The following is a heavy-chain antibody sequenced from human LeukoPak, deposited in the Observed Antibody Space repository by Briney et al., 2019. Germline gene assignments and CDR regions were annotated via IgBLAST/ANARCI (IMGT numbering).Heavy chain of an antibody. V-gene: IGHV4-38-2*02. D-gene: IGHD3-9*01. CDR1: SYSISSGYY. CDR3: GRDRPTGYYDY. Sequence: SETLSLTCTVSSYSISSGYYWGWVRQSPGKGLEWIASINHSGITYYNPSLKSRVTISVDTSKNQFSLKLTSVTAADTAVYYCGRDRPTGYYDYWGQGILVTVSS. CDR2: INHSGIT. J-gene: IGHJ4*02.